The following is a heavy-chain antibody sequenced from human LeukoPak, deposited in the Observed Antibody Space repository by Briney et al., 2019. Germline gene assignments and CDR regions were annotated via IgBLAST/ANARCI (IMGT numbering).Heavy chain of an antibody. CDR2: IYHSGST. CDR1: GYSISSGYY. V-gene: IGHV4-38-2*02. Sequence: SETLSLTCTVSGYSISSGYYWGWIRQPPGKGLEWIGSIYHSGSTYYNPSLKSRVTISVDTSKNQFSLKLSSVTAADTAVYYCARGGYSYGLAFDYWGQGTLVTVSS. CDR3: ARGGYSYGLAFDY. D-gene: IGHD5-18*01. J-gene: IGHJ4*02.